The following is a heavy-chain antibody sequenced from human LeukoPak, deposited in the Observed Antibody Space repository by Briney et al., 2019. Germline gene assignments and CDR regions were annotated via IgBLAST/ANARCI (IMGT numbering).Heavy chain of an antibody. V-gene: IGHV3-23*01. CDR2: ISGSGGST. Sequence: PGGSLRLSCAASGFTFSSYAMSWVRQAPGKGLEWVSVISGSGGSTYYADSVKGRFSISRDSSKNTLYLQMNSLRPEDTAVYYCAKDRESGSCIDYWRQGTLVTVSS. J-gene: IGHJ4*02. CDR3: AKDRESGSCIDY. D-gene: IGHD1-26*01. CDR1: GFTFSSYA.